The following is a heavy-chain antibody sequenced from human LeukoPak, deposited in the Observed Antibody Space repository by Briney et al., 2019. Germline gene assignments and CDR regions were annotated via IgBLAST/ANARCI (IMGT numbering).Heavy chain of an antibody. V-gene: IGHV1-18*01. CDR1: GYSFTSYG. CDR3: ARDDHILGLYYYYHMDV. CDR2: SSAYNGNT. J-gene: IGHJ6*03. D-gene: IGHD2-21*01. Sequence: ASVKVSCKASGYSFTSYGISWVRQAPGQGLEWMGWSSAYNGNTDYAQSLQDRVIMTTDTSTSTAYMELKSLRPDDTAVYYCARDDHILGLYYYYHMDVWGKGTTVTVSS.